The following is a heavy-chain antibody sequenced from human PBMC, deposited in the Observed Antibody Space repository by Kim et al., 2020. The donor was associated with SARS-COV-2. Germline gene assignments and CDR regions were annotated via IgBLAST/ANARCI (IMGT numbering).Heavy chain of an antibody. CDR2: IWYDGSNK. J-gene: IGHJ4*02. D-gene: IGHD2-21*01. CDR1: GFTFSSYG. CDR3: ARGASVVVIESYFDY. V-gene: IGHV3-33*01. Sequence: GGSLRLSCAASGFTFSSYGMHWVRQAPGKGLEWVAVIWYDGSNKYYADSVKGRFTISRDNSKNTLYLQMNSLRAEDTAVYYCARGASVVVIESYFDYWGQGTLVTVSS.